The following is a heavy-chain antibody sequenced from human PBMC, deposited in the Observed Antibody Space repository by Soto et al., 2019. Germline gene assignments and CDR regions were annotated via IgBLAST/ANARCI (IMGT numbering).Heavy chain of an antibody. V-gene: IGHV1-69*02. Sequence: SVKVSCKASGGTFSSYTISWVRQAPGQGLEWMGRIIPILGIANYAQKFQGRVTITADKSTSTAYMELSSLRSEDTAVYYCARGSENYDILTGPTYYFDYWGQGTLVTVSS. CDR2: IIPILGIA. J-gene: IGHJ4*02. D-gene: IGHD3-9*01. CDR3: ARGSENYDILTGPTYYFDY. CDR1: GGTFSSYT.